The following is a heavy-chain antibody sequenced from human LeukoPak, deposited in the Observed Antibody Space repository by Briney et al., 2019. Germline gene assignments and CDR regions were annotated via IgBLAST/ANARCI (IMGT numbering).Heavy chain of an antibody. V-gene: IGHV1-18*01. CDR2: FSAYNGNT. J-gene: IGHJ4*02. D-gene: IGHD3-22*01. Sequence: VWFSAYNGNTNYAQKLQGRVTITTDTSTSTAYMELRSLRSDDTAVYYCARDSPSNSMIVVDWGQGTLVTVSS. CDR3: ARDSPSNSMIVVD.